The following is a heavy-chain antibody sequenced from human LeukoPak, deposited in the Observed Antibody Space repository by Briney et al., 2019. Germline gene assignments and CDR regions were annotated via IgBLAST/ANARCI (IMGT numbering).Heavy chain of an antibody. CDR1: GFTFSSYG. D-gene: IGHD4-17*01. Sequence: VGSLRLSCAASGFTFSSYGMHWVRQAPGKGLEWVAVIWYDGSNKYYADSVKGRFTISRDNSKNTMYLQMNSLRAEDTAVYYCARAYGDYVRFNWFDPWGQGTLVTVSS. CDR2: IWYDGSNK. CDR3: ARAYGDYVRFNWFDP. J-gene: IGHJ5*02. V-gene: IGHV3-33*01.